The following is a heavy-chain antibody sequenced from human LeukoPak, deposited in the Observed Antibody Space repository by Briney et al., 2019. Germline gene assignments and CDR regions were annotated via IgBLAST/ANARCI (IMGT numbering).Heavy chain of an antibody. V-gene: IGHV4-4*07. Sequence: PSETLSLTCTVSGGSISSYYWSWIRQPAGKGLEWIGRIYTSGSTNYNPSLRSRVTMSVDTSKNQFSLKLSSVTAADTAVYYCARDQWYYDFWSGYPRDSGMDVWGQGTTVTVSS. CDR1: GGSISSYY. J-gene: IGHJ6*02. CDR3: ARDQWYYDFWSGYPRDSGMDV. CDR2: IYTSGST. D-gene: IGHD3-3*01.